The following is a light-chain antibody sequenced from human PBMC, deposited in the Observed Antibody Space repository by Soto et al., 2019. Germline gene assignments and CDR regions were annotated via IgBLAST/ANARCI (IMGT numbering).Light chain of an antibody. Sequence: QAVVTQEPSLTVSPGGTVTLTCASSTGAVTSGYYPNWFQQKPGQAPRALIYSTSKERSWTPARFSGSLLGGKAALTLSGVQPEDEAEYYCLLYFGGHVRRFGGGTKLTVL. CDR1: TGAVTSGYY. CDR2: STS. V-gene: IGLV7-43*01. CDR3: LLYFGGHVRR. J-gene: IGLJ3*02.